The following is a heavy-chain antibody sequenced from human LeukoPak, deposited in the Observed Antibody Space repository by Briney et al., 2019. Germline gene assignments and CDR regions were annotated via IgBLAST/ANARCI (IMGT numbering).Heavy chain of an antibody. CDR2: IYYSGST. Sequence: PSETLSLTCTVSGGSISSYYWSWIRQPPGKGLEWIGYIYYSGSTNYNPSLKSRVTISVDTSKNQFSLKLSSVTAADTAVYYCARDRSTYYYDSSGYYAAFDIWGQGTMVTVSS. J-gene: IGHJ3*02. CDR1: GGSISSYY. V-gene: IGHV4-59*01. D-gene: IGHD3-22*01. CDR3: ARDRSTYYYDSSGYYAAFDI.